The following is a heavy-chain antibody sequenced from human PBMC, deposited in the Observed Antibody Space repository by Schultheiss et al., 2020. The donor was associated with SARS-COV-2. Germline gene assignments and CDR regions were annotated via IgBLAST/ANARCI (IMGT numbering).Heavy chain of an antibody. CDR2: IYTSGST. D-gene: IGHD5-24*01. Sequence: SQTLSLTCTVSGGSINGYYWSWIRQPAGKGLEWIGRIYTSGSTNYNPSLKSRVTMSVDTSKNQFSLKLSSVTAADTAVYYCARGWRSFHMDVWGKGTTVTVSS. J-gene: IGHJ6*03. V-gene: IGHV4-4*07. CDR3: ARGWRSFHMDV. CDR1: GGSINGYY.